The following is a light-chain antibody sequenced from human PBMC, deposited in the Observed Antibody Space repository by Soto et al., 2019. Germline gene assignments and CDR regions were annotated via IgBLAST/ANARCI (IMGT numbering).Light chain of an antibody. CDR3: LHHGSSPTFT. CDR1: QSISSSY. CDR2: RAA. Sequence: EIVLTQSPGTLSLSPGERATLSCRASQSISSSYLAWYQQKPGQAPRLLIYRAASRATDNPYTFSGSGSGTDFTLTIIRLEPEDFAVYYCLHHGSSPTFTFGPATKVDIK. V-gene: IGKV3-20*01. J-gene: IGKJ3*01.